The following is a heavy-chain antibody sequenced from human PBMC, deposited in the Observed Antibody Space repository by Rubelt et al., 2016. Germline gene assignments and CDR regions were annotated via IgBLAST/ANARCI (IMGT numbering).Heavy chain of an antibody. Sequence: EVQLLESGGGLVQPGGSLRISCAASGFTFSSYDMNWVRQAPGKGMAWVSAISGSGGSTYYADPVKGRLTISGDNSKNTLYLQMKGLRADDTAVNYCAKDAVPHDDIFRSPYDYGVDVWGQGTTVTVSS. CDR3: AKDAVPHDDIFRSPYDYGVDV. D-gene: IGHD3-9*01. J-gene: IGHJ6*02. CDR2: ISGSGGST. CDR1: GFTFSSYD. V-gene: IGHV3-23*01.